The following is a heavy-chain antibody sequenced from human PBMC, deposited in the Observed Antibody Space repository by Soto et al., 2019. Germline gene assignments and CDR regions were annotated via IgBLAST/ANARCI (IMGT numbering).Heavy chain of an antibody. CDR3: VKDRYIDY. Sequence: LRLSCSVSGFTLSTYAMHWVRQSPAKGLEYVSSISSNGGSTYYADSVKGRFIISRDNSKNTLYLQMSSLRAEDTAVYYCVKDRYIDYWGQGTLVTVSS. CDR1: GFTLSTYA. CDR2: ISSNGGST. V-gene: IGHV3-64D*06. J-gene: IGHJ4*02.